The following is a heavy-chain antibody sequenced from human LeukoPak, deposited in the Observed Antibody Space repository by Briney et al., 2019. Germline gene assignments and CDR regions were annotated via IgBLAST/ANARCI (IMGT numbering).Heavy chain of an antibody. CDR3: ARDLVTMVRGVIITLFDY. CDR1: GFTFSSYE. J-gene: IGHJ4*02. Sequence: GGSLRLSRAASGFTFSSYEMNWVRQAPGKGLEWVSYISSSGSTIYYADSVKGRFTISRDNAKNSLYLQMNSLRAEDTAVYYCARDLVTMVRGVIITLFDYWGQGTLVTVSS. D-gene: IGHD3-10*01. CDR2: ISSSGSTI. V-gene: IGHV3-48*03.